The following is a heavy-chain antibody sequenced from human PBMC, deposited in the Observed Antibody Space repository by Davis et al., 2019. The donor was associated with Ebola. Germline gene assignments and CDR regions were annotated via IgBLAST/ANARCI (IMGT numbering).Heavy chain of an antibody. J-gene: IGHJ4*02. CDR1: GFTFSSYG. V-gene: IGHV3-33*01. CDR2: IWYDGSNK. Sequence: GESLKISCVASGFTFSSYGMHWVRQAPGKGLEWVAVIWYDGSNKYYADSVKGRFTISRDNSKNTLYLQMNSLRAEDTAVYYCARGTPLFDYWGQGTLVTVSS. CDR3: ARGTPLFDY.